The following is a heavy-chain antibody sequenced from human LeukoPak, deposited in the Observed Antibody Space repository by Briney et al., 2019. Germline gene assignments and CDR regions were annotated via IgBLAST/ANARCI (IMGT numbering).Heavy chain of an antibody. CDR2: IYYTGST. Sequence: KPSETLSLTCSVSGGSMNSYYWSWIRQPPGKGLEWIGYIYYTGSTNYNPSLKSRVTISVDTSKNQFSLRLSSVTAADTAVYYCARRGTSGSVDFWGQGTLVTVSS. D-gene: IGHD1-26*01. CDR3: ARRGTSGSVDF. J-gene: IGHJ4*02. CDR1: GGSMNSYY. V-gene: IGHV4-59*08.